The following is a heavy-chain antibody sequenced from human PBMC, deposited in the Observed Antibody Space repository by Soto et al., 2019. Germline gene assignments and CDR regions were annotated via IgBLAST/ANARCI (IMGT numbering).Heavy chain of an antibody. J-gene: IGHJ6*02. D-gene: IGHD2-2*01. CDR1: GGSISSSNW. Sequence: SETLSLTCAVSGGSISSSNWWSWVRQPPGKGLEWIGEIYHSGSTNYNPSLKSRVTISVDKSKNQFSLKLSPVTAADTAVYYCARAPLRYCSSTSCNYYYYGMDVWGQGTTVT. CDR2: IYHSGST. V-gene: IGHV4-4*02. CDR3: ARAPLRYCSSTSCNYYYYGMDV.